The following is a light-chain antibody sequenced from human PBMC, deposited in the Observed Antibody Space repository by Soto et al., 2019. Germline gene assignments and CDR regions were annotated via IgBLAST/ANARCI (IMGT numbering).Light chain of an antibody. Sequence: DIQMTQSPSTLSVSVGDRVTITCRASQTISDWLAWYQQKPGKAPKLLIYMASSLPSGVPSRFSGSGSGTEFTLTISSLQPDDFATYYCQQYKTYYTFGQGTKLEIK. CDR2: MAS. V-gene: IGKV1-5*03. CDR1: QTISDW. J-gene: IGKJ2*01. CDR3: QQYKTYYT.